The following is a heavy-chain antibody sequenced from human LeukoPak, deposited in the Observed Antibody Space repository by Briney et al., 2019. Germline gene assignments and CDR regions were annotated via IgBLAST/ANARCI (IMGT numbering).Heavy chain of an antibody. CDR1: GGTFSSYA. V-gene: IGHV1-69*05. CDR2: VIPIFGTA. J-gene: IGHJ4*02. CDR3: AREGNNCSSTSCYDY. D-gene: IGHD2-2*01. Sequence: SVKVSCKASGGTFSSYAISWVRQAPGQGLEWMGGVIPIFGTANYAQKFQGRVTITTDESTSTAYMELSSLRSEDTAVYYCAREGNNCSSTSCYDYWGQGTLVTVSS.